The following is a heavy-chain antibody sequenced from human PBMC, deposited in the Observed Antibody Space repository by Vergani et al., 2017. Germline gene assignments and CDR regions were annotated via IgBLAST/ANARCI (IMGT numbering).Heavy chain of an antibody. V-gene: IGHV1-2*02. D-gene: IGHD3-10*01. J-gene: IGHJ4*02. CDR3: ARTMTMVPGPADY. CDR1: GYTFTGYY. CDR2: INPNSGGT. Sequence: QVQLVQSGAEVKKPGASVKVSCKVSGYTFTGYYMHWVRQAPGQGLEWMGWINPNSGGTNYAQKFQGRVTMTRDTSISTGYMEVSRLRSDDTAVYYCARTMTMVPGPADYWGQGTLVTVSS.